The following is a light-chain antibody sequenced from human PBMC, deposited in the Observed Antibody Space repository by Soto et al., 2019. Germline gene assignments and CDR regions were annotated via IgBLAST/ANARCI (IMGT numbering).Light chain of an antibody. J-gene: IGKJ4*02. CDR2: KTS. CDR1: QIISNR. CDR3: QHYCTYSP. V-gene: IGKV1-5*03. Sequence: DIQMTQSPSTLSASVGDRVTITCRASQIISNRLAWYQQKPGKAPKLLIYKTSSLESGLPARFGGSGSGTVFTLTFSSLQPDDFATYFCQHYCTYSPFGGGAEVLIK.